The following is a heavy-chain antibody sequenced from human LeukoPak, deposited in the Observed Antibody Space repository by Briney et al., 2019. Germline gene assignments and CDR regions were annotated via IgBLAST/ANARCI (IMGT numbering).Heavy chain of an antibody. CDR2: IYYSGST. Sequence: SETLSLTCTVSGGSISSYHWSWIRQPPGKGLEWIGYIYYSGSTNYNPSLKSRVTISVDTSKNQFSLKLSSVTAADTAVYYCARGRVTTLDYWGQGTLVTVSS. J-gene: IGHJ4*02. CDR3: ARGRVTTLDY. D-gene: IGHD4-17*01. V-gene: IGHV4-59*01. CDR1: GGSISSYH.